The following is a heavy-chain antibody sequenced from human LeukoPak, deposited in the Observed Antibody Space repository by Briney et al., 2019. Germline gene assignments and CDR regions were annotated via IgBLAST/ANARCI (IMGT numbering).Heavy chain of an antibody. Sequence: GGSLRLSCAASGFIFSNYWMHWVRQAPGKGLVWVSRINTDGSSTNYADSVKGRFTISRDNAKNSLYLQMNSLRAEDTAVYYCARLHYDSSGYHRDWGQGTLVTVSS. D-gene: IGHD3-22*01. CDR1: GFIFSNYW. CDR2: INTDGSST. CDR3: ARLHYDSSGYHRD. J-gene: IGHJ4*02. V-gene: IGHV3-74*01.